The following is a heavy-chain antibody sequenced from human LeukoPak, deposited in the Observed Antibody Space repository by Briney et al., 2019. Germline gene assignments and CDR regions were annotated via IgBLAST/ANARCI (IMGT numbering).Heavy chain of an antibody. CDR3: ARRGMVRGVTMPYYYYGMDV. D-gene: IGHD3-10*01. V-gene: IGHV4-59*08. CDR2: IYYSGST. CDR1: GGSISSYY. J-gene: IGHJ6*02. Sequence: SETLSLTCTVSGGSISSYYWSWIRQPPGKGLEWIGYIYYSGSTNYSPSLKSRVTISVDTSKNQFSLKLSSVTAADTAVYYCARRGMVRGVTMPYYYYGMDVWGQGTTVTVSS.